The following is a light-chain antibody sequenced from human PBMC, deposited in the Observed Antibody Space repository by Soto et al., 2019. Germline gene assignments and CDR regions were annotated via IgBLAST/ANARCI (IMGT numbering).Light chain of an antibody. CDR2: DVS. CDR1: SSDVGGYNY. CDR3: SSYISSSVFYV. Sequence: QSALTQPASVSGSPGQSIAISCTGPSSDVGGYNYVSWYQQHPGKAPKLMIYDVSNRPSGVSNRFSGSKSGNTASLTISGLQAEDEADYYCSSYISSSVFYVFGTGTKVTVL. J-gene: IGLJ1*01. V-gene: IGLV2-14*01.